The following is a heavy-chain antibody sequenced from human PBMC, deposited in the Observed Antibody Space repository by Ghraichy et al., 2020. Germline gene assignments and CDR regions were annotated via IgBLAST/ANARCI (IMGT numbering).Heavy chain of an antibody. CDR1: GGSFSGYY. V-gene: IGHV4-34*01. Sequence: SQTLSLTCAVYGGSFSGYYWSWIRQPPGKGLEWIGKINHSGSTNYNPSLKSRVTISVDTSKNQFSLKLSSVTAADTAVYYCESRGDGYNFDYFDYWGQGTLVTVSS. CDR2: INHSGST. D-gene: IGHD5-24*01. J-gene: IGHJ4*02. CDR3: ESRGDGYNFDYFDY.